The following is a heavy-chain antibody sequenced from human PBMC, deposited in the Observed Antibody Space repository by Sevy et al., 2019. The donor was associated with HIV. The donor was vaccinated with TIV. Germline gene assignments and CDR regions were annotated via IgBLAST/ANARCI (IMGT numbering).Heavy chain of an antibody. D-gene: IGHD3-22*01. CDR3: AKDVDSSGYYYEYYYYYGMDV. V-gene: IGHV3-30*18. CDR2: ISYDGSNK. CDR1: GFTFSSYG. Sequence: GGSLRLSCADSGFTFSSYGMHWVRQAPGKGLEWVAVISYDGSNKYYADSVKGRFTISRDNSKNTLYLQMNSLRAEDTAVYYCAKDVDSSGYYYEYYYYYGMDVWGQGTTVTVSS. J-gene: IGHJ6*02.